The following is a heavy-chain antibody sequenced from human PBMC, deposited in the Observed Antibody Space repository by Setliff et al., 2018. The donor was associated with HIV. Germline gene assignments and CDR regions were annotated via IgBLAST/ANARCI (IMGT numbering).Heavy chain of an antibody. Sequence: GESLKISCKGSGYTFTSYWIGWVRQMPGKGLEWRGIIYPGDSDTRYSPSFQGRVTLSADKSINTAYLQWSSLQATDTAMYYCARAGSGSYYNAPHYWGQGTLFTVAS. V-gene: IGHV5-51*01. J-gene: IGHJ4*02. CDR3: ARAGSGSYYNAPHY. CDR1: GYTFTSYW. D-gene: IGHD3-10*01. CDR2: IYPGDSDT.